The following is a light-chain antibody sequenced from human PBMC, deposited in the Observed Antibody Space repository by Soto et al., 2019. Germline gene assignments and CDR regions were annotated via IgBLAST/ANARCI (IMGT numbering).Light chain of an antibody. CDR3: QQYDNLPYT. CDR1: QGISNY. J-gene: IGKJ1*01. V-gene: IGKV1-33*01. Sequence: DFPMTQSPSSLSASVGERVTITCQSSQGISNYLSWYQQKPGKAPKLLIYDASNLETGVPSRFSGSGSGTDFTFTISSLQPEDIATYYCQQYDNLPYTFGQGTKVEIK. CDR2: DAS.